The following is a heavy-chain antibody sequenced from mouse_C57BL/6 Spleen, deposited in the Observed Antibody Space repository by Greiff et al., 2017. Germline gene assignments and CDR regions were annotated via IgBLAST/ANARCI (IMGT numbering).Heavy chain of an antibody. CDR3: ARNITTVVD. Sequence: QVQLQQPGAELVMPGASVKLSCKASGYTFTSYWMHWVKQRPGQGLEWIGEIDPSDSYTNYNQKFKGKSTLTVDKSSSTAYMQLSSLASEDSAVFYCARNITTVVDWGQGTLVTVSA. CDR1: GYTFTSYW. V-gene: IGHV1-69*01. CDR2: IDPSDSYT. J-gene: IGHJ3*01. D-gene: IGHD1-1*01.